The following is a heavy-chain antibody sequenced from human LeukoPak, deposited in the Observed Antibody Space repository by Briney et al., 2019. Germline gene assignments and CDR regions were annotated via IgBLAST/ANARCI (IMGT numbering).Heavy chain of an antibody. CDR3: VKEITMIVVEHTVIDY. D-gene: IGHD3-22*01. J-gene: IGHJ4*02. V-gene: IGHV3-23*01. Sequence: GGSLRLSCAASGFTLSSYAMSWVRQAPGKGLEWVSGISGSGGSTYYADSVKGRFTISRDNSKNTLYLQMNSLRAEDTAVYYCVKEITMIVVEHTVIDYWGQGTLVAVSS. CDR1: GFTLSSYA. CDR2: ISGSGGST.